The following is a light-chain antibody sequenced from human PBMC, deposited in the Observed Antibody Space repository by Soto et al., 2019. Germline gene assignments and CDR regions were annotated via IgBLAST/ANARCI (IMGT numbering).Light chain of an antibody. J-gene: IGKJ5*01. CDR1: QSVLYSSNNKYY. CDR3: KQYYSTPLT. V-gene: IGKV4-1*01. CDR2: WAS. Sequence: DIVMTQSPDSLAVSLGERATINCKSSQSVLYSSNNKYYLAWYQQKPGQPPKLLIYWASTRESGVPDRFSGSGSGTYFTLTINSLQAEDVAVYYCKQYYSTPLTFGQGTRLEIK.